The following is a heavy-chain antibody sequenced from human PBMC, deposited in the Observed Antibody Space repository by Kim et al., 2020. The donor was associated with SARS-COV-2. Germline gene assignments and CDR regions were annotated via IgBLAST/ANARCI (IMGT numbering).Heavy chain of an antibody. V-gene: IGHV4-59*01. Sequence: STNYTPSLKSRVTISVDTSKNQFSLKLSSVTAADTAVYYCASWRGYFDYWGQGTLVTVSS. J-gene: IGHJ4*02. CDR2: ST. D-gene: IGHD1-1*01. CDR3: ASWRGYFDY.